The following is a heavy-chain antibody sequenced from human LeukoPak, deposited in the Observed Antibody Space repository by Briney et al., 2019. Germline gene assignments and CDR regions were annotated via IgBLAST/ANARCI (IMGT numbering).Heavy chain of an antibody. V-gene: IGHV1-69*04. J-gene: IGHJ3*02. CDR2: IIPILGIA. CDR3: ARDGVRIADAFDI. Sequence: SVKVSCKASGGTFSSYAISWVRQAPGQGLEWMGKIIPILGIANYAQRFQGRVTITADKSTSTAYMELSSLRSEDTAVYYCARDGVRIADAFDIWGQGTMVTVSS. CDR1: GGTFSSYA. D-gene: IGHD6-13*01.